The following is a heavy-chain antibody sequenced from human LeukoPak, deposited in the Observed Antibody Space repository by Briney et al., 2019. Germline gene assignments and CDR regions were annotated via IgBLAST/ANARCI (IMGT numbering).Heavy chain of an antibody. D-gene: IGHD7-27*01. J-gene: IGHJ3*02. Sequence: ASVKVSCKASGYTFTSYYMHWVRQAPGQGLEWMGIINPSGGSTNYAQKFQDVATMTRDTSTSTVYMEVSSLRSEDTAVYYCARVKAGDRGNAFDIWGQGTMVTVSS. V-gene: IGHV1-46*01. CDR1: GYTFTSYY. CDR3: ARVKAGDRGNAFDI. CDR2: INPSGGST.